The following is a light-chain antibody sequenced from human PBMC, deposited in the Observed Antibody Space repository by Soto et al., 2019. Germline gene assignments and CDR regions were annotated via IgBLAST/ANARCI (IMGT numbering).Light chain of an antibody. J-gene: IGKJ4*01. Sequence: IQLTQSPSSLSASVGARVTITFRASQGISSYLAWYQQKPGRAHKLLIYAASTLQSGVPSRFSGSGSGTDFTLTIISLQPEDFATYYCQQLHSYPLTFGGGTKVDIK. CDR1: QGISSY. CDR3: QQLHSYPLT. CDR2: AAS. V-gene: IGKV1-9*01.